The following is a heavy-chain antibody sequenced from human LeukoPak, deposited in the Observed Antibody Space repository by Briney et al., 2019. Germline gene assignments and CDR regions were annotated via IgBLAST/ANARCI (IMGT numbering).Heavy chain of an antibody. CDR1: GYTFTNYY. J-gene: IGHJ4*02. CDR2: INPSGNIT. CDR3: ARISYGGGFDY. D-gene: IGHD2-21*01. Sequence: GASVKVSCKTSGYTFTNYYMHWVRQAPGQGLEWMGIINPSGNITTYAQKFQGRVTMTRDMSTSTVYMELSSLRSEDTAVYYCARISYGGGFDYWGQGTLVTVSS. V-gene: IGHV1-46*01.